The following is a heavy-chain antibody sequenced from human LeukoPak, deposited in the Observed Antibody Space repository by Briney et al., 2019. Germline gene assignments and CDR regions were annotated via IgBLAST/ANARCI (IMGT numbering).Heavy chain of an antibody. Sequence: PGSSLRLSCAASGFTFSSYSMNWVRQAPGKGLEWVSSISSSSSYIYYADSVKGRFTISRDNAKNSLYLQMNSLRAEDTAVYYCATAPDIVVVPAAMYAFDIWGQGTMVTVSS. CDR1: GFTFSSYS. V-gene: IGHV3-21*01. D-gene: IGHD2-2*01. CDR3: ATAPDIVVVPAAMYAFDI. J-gene: IGHJ3*02. CDR2: ISSSSSYI.